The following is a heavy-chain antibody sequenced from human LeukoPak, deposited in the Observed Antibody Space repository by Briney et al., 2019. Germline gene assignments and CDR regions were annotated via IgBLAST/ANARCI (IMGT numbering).Heavy chain of an antibody. CDR1: GFTFSDYY. CDR2: INSSGSTI. V-gene: IGHV3-11*01. CDR3: ARLTSNYYGDYFDY. J-gene: IGHJ4*02. D-gene: IGHD4-11*01. Sequence: PGGSLRLSCAASGFTFSDYYMSWIRQAPGKGLEWVSYINSSGSTIYYADSVEGRFTISRDNAKNSLYLQMNSLRAEDTAVYYCARLTSNYYGDYFDYWGQGTLVTVSS.